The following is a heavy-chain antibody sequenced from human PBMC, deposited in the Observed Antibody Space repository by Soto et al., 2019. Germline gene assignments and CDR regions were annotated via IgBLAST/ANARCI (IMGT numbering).Heavy chain of an antibody. D-gene: IGHD3-10*01. CDR1: GFIFSNYG. CDR2: MSYDGRNE. CDR3: AKYGSGSYNFDY. J-gene: IGHJ4*02. V-gene: IGHV3-30*18. Sequence: GGSLRLSCAASGFIFSNYGMHWVRQAPGRGLEWVASMSYDGRNEFYAESVKGRFTISRDNSKNTLYLQMNSLRAEDTALYYCAKYGSGSYNFDYWGQGTLVTVSS.